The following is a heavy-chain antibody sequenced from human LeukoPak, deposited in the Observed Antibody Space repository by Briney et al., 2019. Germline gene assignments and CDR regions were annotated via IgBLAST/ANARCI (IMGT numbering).Heavy chain of an antibody. J-gene: IGHJ4*02. Sequence: ASVKVSCKASGGTFSSYAISWVRQAPGQGLEWMGRIIPILGIANYAQKFQGRVTITADKSTSTAYMELSSLRSEDTALYYCAKGVVAVAGTEVDYWGQGTLVTVSS. D-gene: IGHD6-19*01. CDR2: IIPILGIA. V-gene: IGHV1-69*04. CDR1: GGTFSSYA. CDR3: AKGVVAVAGTEVDY.